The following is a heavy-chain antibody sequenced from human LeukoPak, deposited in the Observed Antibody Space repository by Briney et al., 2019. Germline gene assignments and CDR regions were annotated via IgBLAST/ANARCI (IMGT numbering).Heavy chain of an antibody. CDR2: ITSNSGGT. J-gene: IGHJ4*02. V-gene: IGHV1-2*06. CDR3: ARGGSGSGYLYYFDY. CDR1: GYTFTGCY. D-gene: IGHD3-10*01. Sequence: ASVKVSCKASGYTFTGCYMHWVRQAPGQGLEWMGRITSNSGGTSYAQNFQGRVTMTRDTSISTAYMELSGLTSDDTAVYYCARGGSGSGYLYYFDYWGQGTLVSVSS.